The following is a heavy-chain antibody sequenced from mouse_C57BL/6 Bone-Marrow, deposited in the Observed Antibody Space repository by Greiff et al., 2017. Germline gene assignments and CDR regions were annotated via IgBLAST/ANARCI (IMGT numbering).Heavy chain of an antibody. J-gene: IGHJ4*01. Sequence: QVQLKQPGAELVKPGASVKMSCKASGYTFTSYWITWVKQRPGQGLEWIGGIYPGSGSTNYNEKFKSKATLTVDTSSSTAYMQLSSLTSEDSAVYYCARMGDWDQKDYAMDYWGQGTSVTVSS. CDR3: ARMGDWDQKDYAMDY. V-gene: IGHV1-55*01. CDR1: GYTFTSYW. D-gene: IGHD4-1*01. CDR2: IYPGSGST.